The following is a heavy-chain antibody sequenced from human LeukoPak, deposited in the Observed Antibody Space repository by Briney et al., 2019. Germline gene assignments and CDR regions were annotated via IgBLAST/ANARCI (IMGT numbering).Heavy chain of an antibody. V-gene: IGHV3-7*01. J-gene: IGHJ4*02. CDR1: GFTFSSYW. Sequence: GGSLRLSCAASGFTFSSYWMSWVRQAPGKGLEWVANIKQDGSEKYYVDSVKGRFTISRDNAKNSLYLQMNSLRAEDTAVYYCARDRGDSYGDYEDYWGQGTLVTVSS. CDR3: ARDRGDSYGDYEDY. CDR2: IKQDGSEK. D-gene: IGHD4-17*01.